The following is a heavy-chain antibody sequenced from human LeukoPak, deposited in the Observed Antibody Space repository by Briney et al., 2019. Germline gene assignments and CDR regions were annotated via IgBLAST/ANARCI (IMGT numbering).Heavy chain of an antibody. CDR3: ARGGWLLLDDAFDI. D-gene: IGHD3-22*01. CDR1: GYSISSGYY. J-gene: IGHJ3*02. CDR2: IYHSGST. V-gene: IGHV4-38-2*02. Sequence: SETLSLTCTVSGYSISSGYYWGWIRQPPGKGLEWIGSIYHSGSTYYNPSLKSRVTISVDTSKNQFSLKLSSVTAADTAVYYCARGGWLLLDDAFDIWGQGTMVTVSS.